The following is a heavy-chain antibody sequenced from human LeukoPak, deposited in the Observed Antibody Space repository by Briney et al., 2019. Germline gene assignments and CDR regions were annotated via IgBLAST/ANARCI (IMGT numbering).Heavy chain of an antibody. V-gene: IGHV3-21*01. CDR3: ARNYYGSGSYGN. CDR2: ISSSSSYI. J-gene: IGHJ4*02. D-gene: IGHD3-10*01. Sequence: GGSLRLSCAASGYTFSNYAVSWVRQAPGKGLEWVSSISSSSSYIYYADSVKGRFTISRDNAKNSLYLQMNSLRAEDTAVYYCARNYYGSGSYGNWGQGTLVTVSS. CDR1: GYTFSNYA.